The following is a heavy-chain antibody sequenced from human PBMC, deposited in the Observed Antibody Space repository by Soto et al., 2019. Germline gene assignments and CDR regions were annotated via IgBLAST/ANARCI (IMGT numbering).Heavy chain of an antibody. D-gene: IGHD5-18*01. Sequence: EVQLAQSGAEVKKPGESLKISCKGSGYNFATYWIAWVRQLPGKGPEWMGIIYPGDSDTSYSPSFQGQVTISVDKSISTAYLQWNSLKASDTAVYYCARRGYSYGLDVWGQGTKVTVSS. CDR1: GYNFATYW. J-gene: IGHJ6*02. CDR3: ARRGYSYGLDV. CDR2: IYPGDSDT. V-gene: IGHV5-51*01.